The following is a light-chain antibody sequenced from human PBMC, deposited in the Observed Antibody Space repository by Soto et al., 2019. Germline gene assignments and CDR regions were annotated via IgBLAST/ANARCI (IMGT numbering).Light chain of an antibody. V-gene: IGKV1-5*01. CDR3: QQYNSYSQVT. J-gene: IGKJ1*01. CDR2: DAS. Sequence: DIKMTQSPSTLSASVGDRDTITCRASQSISSWLAWYQQKPGKAPKLLIYDASSLESGVPSRFSGSGSGTEFTLTIISLQPDDFATYYCQQYNSYSQVTFGQGTKVDIK. CDR1: QSISSW.